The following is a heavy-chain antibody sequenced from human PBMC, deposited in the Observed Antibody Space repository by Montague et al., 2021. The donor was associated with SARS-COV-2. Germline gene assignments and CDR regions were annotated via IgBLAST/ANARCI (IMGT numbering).Heavy chain of an antibody. CDR2: VYTTGST. D-gene: IGHD2-15*01. J-gene: IGHJ5*02. CDR3: ARRSSGYCSGGSCYSAFDP. V-gene: IGHV4-61*02. Sequence: TLSLTCTVSGGSISSDSYYWSWIRQPAGKGLEWIGRVYTTGSTNYNPSLKSRVTISGDTSRNQFSLRLGSVTAADTAVYYCARRSSGYCSGGSCYSAFDPWGQGTLVTVSS. CDR1: GGSISSDSYY.